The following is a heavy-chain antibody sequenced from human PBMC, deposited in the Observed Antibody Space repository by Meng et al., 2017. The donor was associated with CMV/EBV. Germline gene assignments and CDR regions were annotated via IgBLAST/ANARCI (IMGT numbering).Heavy chain of an antibody. CDR2: IYTSGST. J-gene: IGHJ4*02. D-gene: IGHD5-18*01. Sequence: QGQLQESGPGLVKPSETLSLTATVSGGSISSYYWSWIRQPAGKGLEWIGRIYTSGSTNYNPSLKSRVTMSVDTSKNQFSLKLSSVTAADTAVYYCARHGDTAMVVGIDYWGQGTLVTVSS. CDR3: ARHGDTAMVVGIDY. CDR1: GGSISSYY. V-gene: IGHV4-4*07.